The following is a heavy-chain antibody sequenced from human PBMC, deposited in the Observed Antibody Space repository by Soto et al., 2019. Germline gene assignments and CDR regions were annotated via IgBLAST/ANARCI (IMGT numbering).Heavy chain of an antibody. Sequence: SETLSLTCAVSCGSFSDYYWTWIRQPPGKGLEWIGEVIHTGRTNYNPSLKSRLTISVDTSRNQFSLMLNSVTAADTALYFCARGTLVRVYAAFDQWGQGTLVTVSS. CDR3: ARGTLVRVYAAFDQ. V-gene: IGHV4-34*01. D-gene: IGHD2-8*01. CDR2: VIHTGRT. CDR1: CGSFSDYY. J-gene: IGHJ4*02.